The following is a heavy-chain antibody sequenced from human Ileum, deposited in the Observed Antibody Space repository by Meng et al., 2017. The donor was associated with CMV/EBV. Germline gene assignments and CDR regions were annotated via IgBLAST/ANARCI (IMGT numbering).Heavy chain of an antibody. CDR1: GGSINSNNYY. J-gene: IGHJ4*02. CDR3: ARDITGSHFDH. D-gene: IGHD1-20*01. Sequence: QLQESGPGLVKPSETLSLTCTVAGGSINSNNYYWGWIRQPPGKGLEWIGSIYYNGNTPYNPSLKSRVTISLDTSKNQFSLRLSSVTAADTAVYYCARDITGSHFDHWGQGVLVTVSS. CDR2: IYYNGNT. V-gene: IGHV4-39*07.